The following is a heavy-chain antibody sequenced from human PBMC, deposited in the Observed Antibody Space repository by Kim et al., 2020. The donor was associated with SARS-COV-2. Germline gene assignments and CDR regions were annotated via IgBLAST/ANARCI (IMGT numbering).Heavy chain of an antibody. Sequence: SETLSLTCAVYGGSFSGYHWSWIRQPPGKGLDWIGEFNHSGSTNYNPSLKSRVTISVDTSKNQFSLKLRSVTAADTAVYYCARGRAGVVPGPILGIGPHYDYYVMDVWGQGTTVTVSS. J-gene: IGHJ6*02. CDR2: FNHSGST. V-gene: IGHV4-34*01. CDR1: GGSFSGYH. CDR3: ARGRAGVVPGPILGIGPHYDYYVMDV. D-gene: IGHD2-2*02.